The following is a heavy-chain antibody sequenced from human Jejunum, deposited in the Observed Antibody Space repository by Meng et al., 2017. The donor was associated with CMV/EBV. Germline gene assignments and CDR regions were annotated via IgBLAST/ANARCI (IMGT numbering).Heavy chain of an antibody. D-gene: IGHD1-26*01. V-gene: IGHV4-39*07. CDR2: IYYSGNT. J-gene: IGHJ5*02. CDR3: ARDLAYGGSYGWFDP. Sequence: QLPRQEPGPGLGKPSEPPSLPCTVAGGSISSSSYYWGWIRQPPGKGLEWIGSIYYSGNTYYNPSLKSRVTISVDTSKNQFSLKLTSVTAANTAVYYCARDLAYGGSYGWFDPWGQGTLVTVSS. CDR1: GGSISSSSYY.